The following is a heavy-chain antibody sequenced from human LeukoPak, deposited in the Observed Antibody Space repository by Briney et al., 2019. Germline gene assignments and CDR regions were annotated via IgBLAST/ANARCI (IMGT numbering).Heavy chain of an antibody. CDR1: GGSISSYY. CDR3: ASHYGDYVFDY. V-gene: IGHV4-59*08. CDR2: IYYSGTT. D-gene: IGHD4-17*01. J-gene: IGHJ4*02. Sequence: PSETLSLTCTVSGGSISSYYWSWIRQPPGKGLEWIGYIYYSGTTNYNPSLKSRVTISVDTSKNQFSLKLSSVTAADTAVYYCASHYGDYVFDYWGQGTLVTVSS.